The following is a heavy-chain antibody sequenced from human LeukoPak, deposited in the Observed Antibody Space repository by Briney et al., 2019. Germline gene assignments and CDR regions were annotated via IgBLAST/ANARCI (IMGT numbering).Heavy chain of an antibody. J-gene: IGHJ3*02. CDR3: ARGTTVTEHDAFDI. CDR1: GFTFSSYE. V-gene: IGHV3-48*03. Sequence: GGSLRLSCAASGFTFSSYEMNWVRQAPGKGLEWVSYISSSGSTIYYADSVKGRFTISRVNAKNSPYLQMNSLRAEDTAVYYCARGTTVTEHDAFDIWGQGTMVTVSS. CDR2: ISSSGSTI. D-gene: IGHD4-17*01.